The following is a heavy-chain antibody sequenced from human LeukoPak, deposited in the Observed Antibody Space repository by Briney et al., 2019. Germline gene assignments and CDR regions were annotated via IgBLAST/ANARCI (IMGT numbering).Heavy chain of an antibody. V-gene: IGHV3-23*01. D-gene: IGHD5-24*01. CDR1: GFTFRNHG. J-gene: IGHJ5*02. Sequence: PGGSLRLSCAASGFTFRNHGMNWVRQAPGKGLEWVSGISPGADITYYAESVKGRFTISRDNSKNTLYLQINTLRAEDTAIYYCAKDCGWLHFCSWGQGTLVTVSS. CDR2: ISPGADIT. CDR3: AKDCGWLHFCS.